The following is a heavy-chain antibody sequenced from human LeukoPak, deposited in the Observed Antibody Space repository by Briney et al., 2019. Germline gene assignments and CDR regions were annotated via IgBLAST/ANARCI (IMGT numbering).Heavy chain of an antibody. J-gene: IGHJ4*02. D-gene: IGHD3-10*01. CDR3: ARDGSGSYYLFDY. V-gene: IGHV4-31*03. CDR2: IYYSGST. Sequence: SETLSLTCTVSGGSISSGGYYWSWIRQPPGKGLEWIGYIYYSGSTYYNPSLKSRVTISVDTSKNQFSLKLSSVTAADTAVYYCARDGSGSYYLFDYWGQGTLVTVSS. CDR1: GGSISSGGYY.